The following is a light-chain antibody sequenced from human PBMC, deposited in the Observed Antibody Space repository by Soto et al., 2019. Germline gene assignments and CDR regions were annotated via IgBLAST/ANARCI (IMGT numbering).Light chain of an antibody. CDR1: SSNVGSNT. CDR2: SNN. V-gene: IGLV1-44*01. Sequence: QSVLTQPPSASGTPGQRVTISCSGSSSNVGSNTVNWYQQLPGTAPKLLIHSNNQRPSGVPDRFSGSKSGTSASLAISGVRSEDEAFYYCATWSDSLKGWVFGGGTQLTV. J-gene: IGLJ3*02. CDR3: ATWSDSLKGWV.